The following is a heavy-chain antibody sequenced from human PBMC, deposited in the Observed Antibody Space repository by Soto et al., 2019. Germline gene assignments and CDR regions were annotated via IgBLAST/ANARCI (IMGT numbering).Heavy chain of an antibody. CDR2: ISGIRDYI. J-gene: IGHJ4*02. CDR1: GFTFSYYA. V-gene: IGHV3-21*06. D-gene: IGHD3-22*01. Sequence: GGSLRLSCAASGFTFSYYALHWVRRAPGKGLEWVSSISGIRDYIRYADSVKGRFTISRDNAKASLYLQMNSLTAEDTAVYYCAREGVHNYNEYYFDYWGQGTLVTVSS. CDR3: AREGVHNYNEYYFDY.